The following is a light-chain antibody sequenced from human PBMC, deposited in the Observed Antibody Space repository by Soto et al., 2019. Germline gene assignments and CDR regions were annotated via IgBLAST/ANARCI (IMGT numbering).Light chain of an antibody. J-gene: IGKJ5*01. CDR1: QSLLHITGETF. V-gene: IGKV2D-29*02. Sequence: DVVMTQTPLSLSVAPGQPASISCKSSQSLLHITGETFLFWYLQKPGQSPQLLIYEVSTRVSGVPDRFSGSGSVTDFTLEISRVETDEVGSYYCMQSTQLPPTFGQGTRLGI. CDR2: EVS. CDR3: MQSTQLPPT.